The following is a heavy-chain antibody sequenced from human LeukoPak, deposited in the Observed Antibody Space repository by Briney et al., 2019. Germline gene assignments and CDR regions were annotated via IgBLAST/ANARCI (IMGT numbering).Heavy chain of an antibody. CDR3: ASRRVPAAIYYYYYGMDV. V-gene: IGHV4-39*01. Sequence: SETLSLTCTVSGGSISSSSYYWGWIRQPPGKGLEWIGSIYYSGRTYYNPSLKSRVTISVDTSKNQFSLKLSSVTAADTAVYYCASRRVPAAIYYYYYGMDVWGQGTTVTVSS. CDR1: GGSISSSSYY. D-gene: IGHD2-2*01. CDR2: IYYSGRT. J-gene: IGHJ6*02.